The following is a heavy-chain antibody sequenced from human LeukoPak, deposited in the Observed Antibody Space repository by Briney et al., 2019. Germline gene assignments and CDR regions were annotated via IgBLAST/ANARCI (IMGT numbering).Heavy chain of an antibody. V-gene: IGHV4-34*01. CDR1: GGSFSGYY. D-gene: IGHD6-13*01. Sequence: SETLSLTCAVYGGSFSGYYWSWIRQPPGKGLGWIGEINHSGSTNYNPSLKSRVTISVDTSKNQFSLKLSSVTAADTAVYYCARDGSIAAAPGAFDIWGQGTMVTVSS. CDR2: INHSGST. CDR3: ARDGSIAAAPGAFDI. J-gene: IGHJ3*02.